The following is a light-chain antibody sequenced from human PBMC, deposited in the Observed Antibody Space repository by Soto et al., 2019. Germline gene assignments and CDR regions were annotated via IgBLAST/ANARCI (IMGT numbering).Light chain of an antibody. J-gene: IGKJ2*01. CDR3: QQYNYGLHT. V-gene: IGKV3-20*01. CDR1: QSISNNS. Sequence: EIVLTQSPGTLSLSPGERATLSCRASQSISNNSLPCYQQQPGQAPRLLMFGTSSRATGIPYWFSGSGSGIDFTLTSSTLQPEDSAVYYCQQYNYGLHTFGHGTKVEIK. CDR2: GTS.